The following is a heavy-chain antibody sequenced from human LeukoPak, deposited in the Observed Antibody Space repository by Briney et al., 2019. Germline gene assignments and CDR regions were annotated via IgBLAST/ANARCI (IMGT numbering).Heavy chain of an antibody. CDR3: ARHVYMGYFDY. J-gene: IGHJ4*02. Sequence: SETLSLTCTVSGGSISSSSYYWGWFRQPPGTGLEWIGSIYYSGSTYYNPSLKSRVTISVDTSKNQFSLKLSSVTAADTAVYYCARHVYMGYFDYWGQGTLVTVSS. D-gene: IGHD1-14*01. CDR1: GGSISSSSYY. CDR2: IYYSGST. V-gene: IGHV4-39*01.